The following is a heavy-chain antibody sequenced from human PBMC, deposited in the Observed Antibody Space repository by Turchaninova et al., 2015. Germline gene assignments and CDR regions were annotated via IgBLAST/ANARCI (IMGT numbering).Heavy chain of an antibody. CDR3: AGAGHWLAFDH. J-gene: IGHJ4*02. V-gene: IGHV4-59*02. D-gene: IGHD6-19*01. Sequence: QVQLQESGPGLVKSSETLSRPCLVSGASAGSYYWRWIRQPPGKGLGWRVCFYNSGSTSYTPSLKSRVTVSLDTSQNQFSLKLTSVTAADTAVYYCAGAGHWLAFDHWGQGALVTVSS. CDR2: FYNSGST. CDR1: GASAGSYY.